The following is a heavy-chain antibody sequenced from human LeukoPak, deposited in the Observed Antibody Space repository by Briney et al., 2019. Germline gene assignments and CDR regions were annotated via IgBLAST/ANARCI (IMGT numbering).Heavy chain of an antibody. J-gene: IGHJ6*02. CDR2: INTNTGNP. CDR3: ARGLNYDFWSGYFNYYYYGMDV. Sequence: ASVKDSCKASGYTFTSYAMNWVRQAPGQGLEWMGWINTNTGNPTYAQGFTGRFVFSLDTSVSTAYLQISSLKAEDTAVYYCARGLNYDFWSGYFNYYYYGMDVWGQGTTVTVSS. CDR1: GYTFTSYA. V-gene: IGHV7-4-1*02. D-gene: IGHD3-3*01.